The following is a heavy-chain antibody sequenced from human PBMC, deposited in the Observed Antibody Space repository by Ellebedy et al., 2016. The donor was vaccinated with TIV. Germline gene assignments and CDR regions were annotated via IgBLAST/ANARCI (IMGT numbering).Heavy chain of an antibody. CDR3: AREPVPTWAYDY. CDR2: IYSDGST. D-gene: IGHD2-21*01. Sequence: GESLKISCAVSGFTVATNHMNWVRQAPGKGLEWVSDIYSDGSTYYHDSVRGRFTISRDNSKNPLYLQMNSLTVEDTAVYFCAREPVPTWAYDYWGQGTLVTVSS. CDR1: GFTVATNH. V-gene: IGHV3-66*01. J-gene: IGHJ4*02.